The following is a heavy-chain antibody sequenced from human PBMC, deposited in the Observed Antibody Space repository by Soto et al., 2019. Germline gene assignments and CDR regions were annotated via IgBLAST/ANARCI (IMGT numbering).Heavy chain of an antibody. CDR3: ARDYNDVWSGHFDY. D-gene: IGHD3-3*01. J-gene: IGHJ4*02. CDR2: ISSSSFTI. Sequence: EVHLVESGGRLVQPGGSLRLSCAASGFTFSDYSMNWVRQAPGRGLEWVSYISSSSFTIHYADSVEGRFAISRDNAKNSLYLQMNRLRAEDTAVYYCARDYNDVWSGHFDYWGQGALVTVSS. V-gene: IGHV3-48*01. CDR1: GFTFSDYS.